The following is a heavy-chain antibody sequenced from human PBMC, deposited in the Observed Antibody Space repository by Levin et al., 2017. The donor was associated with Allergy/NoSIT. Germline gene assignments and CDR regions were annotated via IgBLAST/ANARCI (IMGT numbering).Heavy chain of an antibody. CDR1: GGSISSSSYY. Sequence: SETLSLTCTVSGGSISSSSYYWGWIRQPPGKGLEWIGSIYYSGSTYYNPSLKSRVTISVDTSKNQFSLKLSSVTAADTAVYYCANTVINYYYYYMDVWGKGTTVTVSS. CDR3: ANTVINYYYYYMDV. D-gene: IGHD4-17*01. J-gene: IGHJ6*03. V-gene: IGHV4-39*01. CDR2: IYYSGST.